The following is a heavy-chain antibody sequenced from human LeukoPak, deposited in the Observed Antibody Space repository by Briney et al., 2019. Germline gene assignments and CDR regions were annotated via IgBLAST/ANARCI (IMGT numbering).Heavy chain of an antibody. D-gene: IGHD4-23*01. V-gene: IGHV1-2*02. CDR1: GYTFTGYY. J-gene: IGHJ5*02. CDR3: ARDPAPTVVIPVGAATENWFDP. CDR2: INPKGGDT. Sequence: ASVKVSCKASGYTFTGYYMHWVRQAPGQGLEWMGWINPKGGDTNYAQKFQGRVTMTRDTSISTAYMELGRLRSDDTAVYWCARDPAPTVVIPVGAATENWFDPWGQGTLVTVSS.